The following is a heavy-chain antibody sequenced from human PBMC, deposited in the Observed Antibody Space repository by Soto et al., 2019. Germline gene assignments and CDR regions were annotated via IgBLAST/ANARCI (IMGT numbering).Heavy chain of an antibody. CDR3: AKNGQPSYYYYGLDV. V-gene: IGHV1-18*01. CDR2: ISGYNGDT. J-gene: IGHJ6*02. CDR1: GYTFTRYG. Sequence: GASVKVSCKASGYTFTRYGISWVRQAPGQGLEWMGWISGYNGDTNYAQKFQDRVSMTIDTSTGTAYMELRSLTSDDTAIYYCAKNGQPSYYYYGLDVWGQGTKVTVSS. D-gene: IGHD2-8*01.